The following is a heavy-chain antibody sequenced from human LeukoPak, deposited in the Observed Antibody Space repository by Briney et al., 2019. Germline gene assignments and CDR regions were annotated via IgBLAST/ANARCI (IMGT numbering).Heavy chain of an antibody. D-gene: IGHD2-15*01. CDR2: INPSSGGT. V-gene: IGHV1-2*02. J-gene: IGHJ4*02. Sequence: ASVKVSCKASGYTFTGYYMHWVRQAPGQGLEWMGWINPSSGGTNYAQKFQGRVTMTRDTSISTAYMELSRLRSDDTAVYYCASDSRYCSGGSCYSSYFDYWGQGTLVTVSS. CDR1: GYTFTGYY. CDR3: ASDSRYCSGGSCYSSYFDY.